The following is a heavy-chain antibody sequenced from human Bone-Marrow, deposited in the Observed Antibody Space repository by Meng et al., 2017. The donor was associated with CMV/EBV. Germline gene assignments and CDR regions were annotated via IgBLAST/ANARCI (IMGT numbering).Heavy chain of an antibody. J-gene: IGHJ6*02. CDR3: AKDRGRSLSKLLRNYYGMDV. CDR1: GFTFSSYG. Sequence: GESLKVSCKASGFTFSSYGMHWVRQAPGKGLEWVTFIRYDGSNKYYADSVKGRFTISRDNSKNTLYLQMNSLRAEDTAVYYCAKDRGRSLSKLLRNYYGMDVWGQGTTVTVSS. CDR2: IRYDGSNK. V-gene: IGHV3-30*02. D-gene: IGHD2-15*01.